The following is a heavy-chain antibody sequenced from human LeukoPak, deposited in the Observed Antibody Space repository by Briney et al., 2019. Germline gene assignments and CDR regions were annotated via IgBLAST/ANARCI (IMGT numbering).Heavy chain of an antibody. V-gene: IGHV3-23*01. CDR2: ISGSGGST. J-gene: IGHJ6*02. D-gene: IGHD2-2*01. CDR3: AKGSSTSCSSYYYYYYGMDV. Sequence: GGSLRLSCAASGFTFSSYAMSWVRQAPGKGLEWVSAISGSGGSTYYADSVKGRFTISRDNSKNTLYLQMNSLRAEDTAVYYCAKGSSTSCSSYYYYYYGMDVWGQGTTVTVSS. CDR1: GFTFSSYA.